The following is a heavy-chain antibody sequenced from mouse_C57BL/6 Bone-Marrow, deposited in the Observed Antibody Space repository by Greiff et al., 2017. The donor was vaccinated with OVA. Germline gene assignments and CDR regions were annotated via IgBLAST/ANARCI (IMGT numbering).Heavy chain of an antibody. CDR1: GYTFTDYY. Sequence: EVQLQQSGPVLVKPGASVKMSCKASGYTFTDYYMNWVKQSPGKSLEWIGVINPYNGGTSYNQKFKGKATLTVDKSSSTAYMELTSLTSEDSAVYYWATRGLSKAMDYWGQGTAVTVSS. D-gene: IGHD5-5*01. CDR3: ATRGLSKAMDY. CDR2: INPYNGGT. V-gene: IGHV1-19*01. J-gene: IGHJ4*01.